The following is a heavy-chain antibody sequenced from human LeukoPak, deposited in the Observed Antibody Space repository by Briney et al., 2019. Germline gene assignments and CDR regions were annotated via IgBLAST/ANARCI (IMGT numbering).Heavy chain of an antibody. CDR3: ASPDASMVSAFDY. V-gene: IGHV1-69*05. CDR2: IIPIFGTA. D-gene: IGHD5-18*01. CDR1: GGTFSRNA. Sequence: SVKVSCKASGGTFSRNAISWVRQAPGQGLEWMGGIIPIFGTANYAENFQGRVTITTDEITSTAYMELRSLRSEDTAVYYCASPDASMVSAFDYWGQGTLVTVSS. J-gene: IGHJ4*02.